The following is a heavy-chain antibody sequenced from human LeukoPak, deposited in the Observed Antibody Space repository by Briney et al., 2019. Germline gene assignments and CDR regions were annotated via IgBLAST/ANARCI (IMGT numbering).Heavy chain of an antibody. D-gene: IGHD3-10*01. CDR2: IYPGDSDT. V-gene: IGHV5-51*01. CDR1: GYSFTTYW. CDR3: ARVRGTYSDY. J-gene: IGHJ4*02. Sequence: ESLKISCQGSGYSFTTYWIAWVRQMPGKGLEWMGIIYPGDSDTRYNPSFQGQVTISADKSISTAYLQWTSLKAADTAMYYCARVRGTYSDYWGQGTLVTVSS.